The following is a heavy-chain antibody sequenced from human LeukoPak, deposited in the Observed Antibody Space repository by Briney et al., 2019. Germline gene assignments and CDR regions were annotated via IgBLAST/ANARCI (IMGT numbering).Heavy chain of an antibody. D-gene: IGHD3-22*01. V-gene: IGHV4-59*01. CDR3: ARSSLDYYASSGYSFTLDY. CDR2: ISYSGST. J-gene: IGHJ4*02. Sequence: SETLSLTCTVSGGSISNFYWNWIRQPPGKGLEWIGYISYSGSTNYNPSLKSRVTISVDTSKNQFSLELSSVTAADTAVYYCARSSLDYYASSGYSFTLDYWGQGTLVTVSS. CDR1: GGSISNFY.